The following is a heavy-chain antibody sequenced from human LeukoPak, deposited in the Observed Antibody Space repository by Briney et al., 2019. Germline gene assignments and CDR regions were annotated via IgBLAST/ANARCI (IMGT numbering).Heavy chain of an antibody. CDR2: ISYDGSNK. Sequence: GGSLRLSCAASGVTFSSYGMHWVRQAPGKGLEWVAVISYDGSNKYYADSVKGRFTISRDNSKNTLYLQMNSLRAEDTAVYYCAKGGSSGYPPFDYWGQGTLVTVSS. CDR3: AKGGSSGYPPFDY. CDR1: GVTFSSYG. D-gene: IGHD3-22*01. V-gene: IGHV3-30*18. J-gene: IGHJ4*02.